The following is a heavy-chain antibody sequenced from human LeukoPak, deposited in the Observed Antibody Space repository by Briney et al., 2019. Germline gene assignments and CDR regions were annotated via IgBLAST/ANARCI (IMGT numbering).Heavy chain of an antibody. D-gene: IGHD2-21*02. CDR3: AREAYCGGDCYGLDY. CDR1: GFTLSSYS. Sequence: GGSLRLSCAASGFTLSSYSMNWVRQAPGKGLEWVSSISSSSSYIYYADSVKGRFTISRDNAKNSLYLQMNSLRAEDTAVYYCAREAYCGGDCYGLDYWGQGTLVTVSS. V-gene: IGHV3-21*01. J-gene: IGHJ4*02. CDR2: ISSSSSYI.